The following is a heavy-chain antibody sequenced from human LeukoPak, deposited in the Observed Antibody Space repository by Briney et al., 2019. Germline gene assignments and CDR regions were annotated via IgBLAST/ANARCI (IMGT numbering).Heavy chain of an antibody. CDR3: AASPDYYDSSGYSYYFDY. CDR2: IVVGSGNT. CDR1: GFTFTSSA. V-gene: IGHV1-58*01. J-gene: IGHJ4*02. D-gene: IGHD3-22*01. Sequence: TSVKVSCKASGFTFTSSAVQWVRQARGQRLEWIGWIVVGSGNTNYAQKFQERVTITRDMSTSTAYTELSSLRSEDTAVYYCAASPDYYDSSGYSYYFDYWGQGTPVTVSS.